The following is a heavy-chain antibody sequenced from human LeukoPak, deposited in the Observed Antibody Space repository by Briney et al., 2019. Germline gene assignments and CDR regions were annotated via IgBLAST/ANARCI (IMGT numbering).Heavy chain of an antibody. V-gene: IGHV4-61*01. CDR1: GGSVISGSYY. CDR2: IYYSAST. J-gene: IGHJ4*02. Sequence: SETLSLTCTVSGGSVISGSYYWSWIRQPPGKGLEWIGYIYYSASTNYNPSLKSRVTISVDTSKNQFSLKLSSVTAADTAVYYCAREGLYGDYVWSLDYWGQGTLVTVSS. D-gene: IGHD4-17*01. CDR3: AREGLYGDYVWSLDY.